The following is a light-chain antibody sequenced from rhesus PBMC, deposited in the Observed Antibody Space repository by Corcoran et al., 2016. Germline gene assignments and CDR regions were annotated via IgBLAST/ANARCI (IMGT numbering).Light chain of an antibody. CDR1: QSVSSH. CDR3: LQTSNWPQYS. V-gene: IGKV3-24*04. J-gene: IGKJ2*01. Sequence: EIVMTQSPATLALSPGERATLSCGASQSVSSHLAWYQQKPGQAPRLLIYGASTRATGIPDRFSGSGSGTDLTLIIISLEPEDVGIYCCLQTSNWPQYSCGQGTKVEIK. CDR2: GAS.